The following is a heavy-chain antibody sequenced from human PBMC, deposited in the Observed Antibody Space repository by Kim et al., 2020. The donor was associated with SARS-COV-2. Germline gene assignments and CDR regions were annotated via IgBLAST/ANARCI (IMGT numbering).Heavy chain of an antibody. V-gene: IGHV4-39*01. CDR1: GGSISSSTYY. CDR3: ARQGLSEAAARPERPLDS. Sequence: SETLSLTCTVSGGSISSSTYYWGWIRQPPGKGLEWIGSIYHSGNTHYNPSLKSRVTISVDTSKNQFSLKVSSVTAADTAVYYCARQGLSEAAARPERPLDSWGQGTLVTVSS. D-gene: IGHD6-13*01. J-gene: IGHJ4*02. CDR2: IYHSGNT.